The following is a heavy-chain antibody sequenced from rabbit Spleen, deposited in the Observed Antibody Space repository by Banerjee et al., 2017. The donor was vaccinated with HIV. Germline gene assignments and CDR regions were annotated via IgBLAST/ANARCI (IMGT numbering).Heavy chain of an antibody. Sequence: QEQLEESGGGLVKPGASLTLTCKASGLDFSRNYWICWVRQAPGKGLEWIACIDVVKSGSTYYASWAKGRFTIAKTSSATVTLQMTSLTAADTATYFCVREAGYGGYGDANLWGPGTLVTVS. CDR1: GLDFSRNYW. CDR3: VREAGYGGYGDANL. V-gene: IGHV1S45*01. D-gene: IGHD6-1*01. CDR2: IDVVKSGST. J-gene: IGHJ4*01.